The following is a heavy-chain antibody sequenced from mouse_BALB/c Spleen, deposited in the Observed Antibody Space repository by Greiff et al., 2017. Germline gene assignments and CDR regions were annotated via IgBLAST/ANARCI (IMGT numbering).Heavy chain of an antibody. CDR1: GYSFTGYY. CDR3: ARDYRSSWAMDY. J-gene: IGHJ4*01. Sequence: VQLKESGPELVKPGASVKISCKASGYSFTGYYMHWVKQSHVKSLEWIGRINPYNGATSYNQNFKDKASLTVDKSSSTAYMELHSLTSEDSAVYYCARDYRSSWAMDYWGQGTSVTVSS. CDR2: INPYNGAT. V-gene: IGHV1-31*01. D-gene: IGHD2-14*01.